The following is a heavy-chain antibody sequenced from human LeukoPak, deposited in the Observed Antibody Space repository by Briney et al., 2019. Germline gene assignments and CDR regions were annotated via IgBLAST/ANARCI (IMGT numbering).Heavy chain of an antibody. CDR2: IGGGGGST. D-gene: IGHD6-13*01. V-gene: IGHV3-23*01. Sequence: GGSLRLSCSASGFSFSSYWMHWVRQAPGKGLEWVSAIGGGGGSTYYADSVKGRFTISRDNSKNTLYLQMSSLRAEDTAVYYCAKAESLAAAIDFWGQGTLVTVSS. CDR1: GFSFSSYW. J-gene: IGHJ4*02. CDR3: AKAESLAAAIDF.